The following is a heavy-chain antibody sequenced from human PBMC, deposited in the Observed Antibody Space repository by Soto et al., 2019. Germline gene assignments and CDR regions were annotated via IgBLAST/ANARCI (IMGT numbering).Heavy chain of an antibody. J-gene: IGHJ3*02. CDR3: TREFRTSGSRDAVDI. V-gene: IGHV3-66*01. CDR1: GFTVSSNY. CDR2: TYPGGTT. Sequence: EVQLVESGGGLVQPGGSLRLSCEASGFTVSSNYMSWVRQAPGRGLEWVSVTYPGGTTHYADSVKGRFTISRDNSKNTMDLQMNSLRADDTAMYYCTREFRTSGSRDAVDIWGQGTVVTVSS. D-gene: IGHD1-26*01.